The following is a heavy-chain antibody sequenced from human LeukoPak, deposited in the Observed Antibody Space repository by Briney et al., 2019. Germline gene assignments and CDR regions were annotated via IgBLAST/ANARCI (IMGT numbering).Heavy chain of an antibody. J-gene: IGHJ4*02. CDR1: GYTFTGYY. Sequence: ASVKVSCKASGYTFTGYYMHWVRQAPGQGLEWMGWINPNNGGTNYAQKFQGRVTMTRDTSTSTVYMELSSLRSEDTAVYYCASSGVASLGYCSGGSCYSFDYWGQGTLVTVSS. V-gene: IGHV1-2*02. CDR2: INPNNGGT. D-gene: IGHD2-15*01. CDR3: ASSGVASLGYCSGGSCYSFDY.